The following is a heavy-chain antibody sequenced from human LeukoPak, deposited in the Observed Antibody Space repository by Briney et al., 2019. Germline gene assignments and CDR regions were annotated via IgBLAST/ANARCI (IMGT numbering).Heavy chain of an antibody. V-gene: IGHV3-48*03. Sequence: GGSLRLSCAASGFTFSSYEMNWVRQAPGKGLEWVSYISSSGSTIYYADSVKGRFTISRDNAKNALYLQMNSLRAEDTAVYYCAKHIEEIIVVPNDAFDLWGQGTMVTVSS. J-gene: IGHJ3*01. CDR1: GFTFSSYE. CDR3: AKHIEEIIVVPNDAFDL. CDR2: ISSSGSTI. D-gene: IGHD3-22*01.